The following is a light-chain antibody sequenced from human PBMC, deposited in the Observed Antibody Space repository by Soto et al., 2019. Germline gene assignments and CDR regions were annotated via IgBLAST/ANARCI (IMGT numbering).Light chain of an antibody. CDR2: SSN. CDR3: AAWDDSLDGVV. CDR1: GSNIGSNA. V-gene: IGLV1-44*01. Sequence: QSVLTQPPSASGTPGQRVTISCSGSGSNIGSNAVNWYRQFPGTAPKLLIYSSNHRPSGVPDRFSGSKSGTSASLAISGLQSDDEAEYYCAAWDDSLDGVVFGGGTKLTVL. J-gene: IGLJ2*01.